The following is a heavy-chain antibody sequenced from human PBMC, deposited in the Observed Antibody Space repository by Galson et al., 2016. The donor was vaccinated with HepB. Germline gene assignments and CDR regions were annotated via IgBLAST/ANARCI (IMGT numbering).Heavy chain of an antibody. CDR3: ARQAAGIFLGYGLDV. CDR2: IYPGDSIT. Sequence: QSGAEVKKPGESPKIACKASGYTFTNYRIVWVRQMPGKGLEWMGIIYPGDSITRHSPSFQGHVTMSVDKSISTAYLQWSSLKASDTAVYYCARQAAGIFLGYGLDVWGQGTTVTVSS. CDR1: GYTFTNYR. V-gene: IGHV5-51*01. D-gene: IGHD6-13*01. J-gene: IGHJ6*02.